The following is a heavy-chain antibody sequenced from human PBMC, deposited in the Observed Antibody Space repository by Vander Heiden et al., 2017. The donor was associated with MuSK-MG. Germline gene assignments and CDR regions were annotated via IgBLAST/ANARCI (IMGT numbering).Heavy chain of an antibody. Sequence: EVQLVKSGGGLVQPGGSLRLSCAASGFTFSSYAMHWVRQAPGKGLEYVSAISSNGGSTYYANSVKGRFTISRDNSKNTLYLQMGSLRAEDMAVYYCARGIYSVYDWPDAFDIWGQGTMVTVSS. D-gene: IGHD5-12*01. CDR1: GFTFSSYA. CDR3: ARGIYSVYDWPDAFDI. V-gene: IGHV3-64*01. J-gene: IGHJ3*02. CDR2: ISSNGGST.